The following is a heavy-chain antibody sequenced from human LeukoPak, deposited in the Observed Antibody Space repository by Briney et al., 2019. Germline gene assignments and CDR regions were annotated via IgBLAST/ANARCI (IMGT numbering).Heavy chain of an antibody. CDR3: ARGLLRTYSSSWYSLGGWFDP. V-gene: IGHV4-34*01. CDR2: INHSGST. CDR1: GGSFSGYY. Sequence: SETLSLACAVYGGSFSGYYWSWIRQPPGKGLEWIGEINHSGSTNYNPSLKSRVTISVATSKNQFSLKLSSVTPADTAVYCCARGLLRTYSSSWYSLGGWFDPWGQETLVTVSS. J-gene: IGHJ5*02. D-gene: IGHD6-13*01.